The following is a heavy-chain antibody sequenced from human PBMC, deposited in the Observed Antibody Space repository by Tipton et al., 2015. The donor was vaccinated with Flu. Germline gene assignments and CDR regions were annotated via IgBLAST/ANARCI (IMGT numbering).Heavy chain of an antibody. V-gene: IGHV3-23*01. D-gene: IGHD2-8*01. CDR1: GFTFSSYA. J-gene: IGHJ6*02. CDR2: ISGSGGST. CDR3: AKDRGYCNNGICYRNYYGMDA. Sequence: SLRLSCAASGFTFSSYAMSWVRQAPGKGLEWVSAISGSGGSTYYADSVKGRFTISRDNSKNTLSLQMNSLRAEDTAIYYCAKDRGYCNNGICYRNYYGMDAWGQGTTVTVSS.